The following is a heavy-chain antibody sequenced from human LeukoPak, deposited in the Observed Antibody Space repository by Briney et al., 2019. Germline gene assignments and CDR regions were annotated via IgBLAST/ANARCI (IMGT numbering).Heavy chain of an antibody. V-gene: IGHV3-53*01. J-gene: IGHJ4*02. CDR1: GFTVITSD. CDR2: LYSDGNT. D-gene: IGHD1-14*01. Sequence: GGSLRLSCAASGFTVITSDMTCVRQAPGKGLEWVSVLYSDGNTKYADSVQGRFTISRDNSKNTLYLEMNSLSRDDTAVYYCARGVEPLAANTLAYWGQGTLVTVSS. CDR3: ARGVEPLAANTLAY.